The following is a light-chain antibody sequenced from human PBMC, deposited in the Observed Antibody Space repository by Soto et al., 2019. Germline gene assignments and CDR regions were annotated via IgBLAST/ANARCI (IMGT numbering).Light chain of an antibody. CDR2: QDN. CDR3: QAWDSSTVI. Sequence: SYELTQPPSVSVSPGQTASITCSGDKLGEKYACWYQQRPGQSPVLVIYQDNKRPSGIPERFSGSNSGNTATLTISGTRAMDEADYYCQAWDSSTVIFGGGTQLTVL. CDR1: KLGEKY. V-gene: IGLV3-1*01. J-gene: IGLJ2*01.